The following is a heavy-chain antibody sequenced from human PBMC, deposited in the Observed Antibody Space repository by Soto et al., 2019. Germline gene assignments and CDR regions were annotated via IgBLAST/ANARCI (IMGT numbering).Heavy chain of an antibody. CDR1: GYSFTTYW. V-gene: IGHV5-51*01. CDR2: IYPGDSAT. Sequence: PGESLKILSKGPGYSFTTYWIAWVRQLPGKGIEWMGIIYPGDSATRYSPSFQGQVTISADKAISTAYLQWSSLKVSDTAIYYCARGGYGGSNWYDGYFLYWGQGTLVTVSS. J-gene: IGHJ1*01. CDR3: ARGGYGGSNWYDGYFLY. D-gene: IGHD6-13*01.